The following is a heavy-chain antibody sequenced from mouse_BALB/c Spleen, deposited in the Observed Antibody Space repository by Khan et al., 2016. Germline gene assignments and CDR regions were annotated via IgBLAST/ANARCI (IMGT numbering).Heavy chain of an antibody. V-gene: IGHV5-4*02. Sequence: EVELVESGGGLVKPGGSLKLSCAASGFTFSDYYMYWVRQTPEKRLEWVATISDGGSYTYYPDSVKGRFTISRDNAKNNLYLQMSSLKSEDTAMYYGARDDRWFAYWGQGTLVTGSA. D-gene: IGHD2-14*01. CDR2: ISDGGSYT. CDR1: GFTFSDYY. J-gene: IGHJ3*01. CDR3: ARDDRWFAY.